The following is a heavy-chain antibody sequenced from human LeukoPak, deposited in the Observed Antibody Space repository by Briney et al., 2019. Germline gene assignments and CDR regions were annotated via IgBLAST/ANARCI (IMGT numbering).Heavy chain of an antibody. CDR3: ARGANY. J-gene: IGHJ4*02. CDR2: ISYDGSNK. V-gene: IGHV3-30-3*01. CDR1: GFTFSSYA. Sequence: GGSLRLSCAASGFTFSSYAMHWVRQAPGRGLEWVAVISYDGSNKYYADSVKGRFTISRDNSKNTLYLQMNSLRAEDTAVYYCARGANYWGQGTLVTVSS.